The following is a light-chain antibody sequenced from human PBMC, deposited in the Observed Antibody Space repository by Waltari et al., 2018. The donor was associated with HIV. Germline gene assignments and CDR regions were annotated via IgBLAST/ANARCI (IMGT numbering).Light chain of an antibody. J-gene: IGLJ3*02. CDR1: RPNIGTNS. Sequence: QSVFTQPPSVSAAHGQRVTISCSGCRPNIGTNSVSWYQHLPGAAPKLLIYDNNNRPSGIPDRFSGSKSGTSATLVITGLQTGDEADYYCGTWDSSLSAVFGGGTKLTVL. CDR3: GTWDSSLSAV. CDR2: DNN. V-gene: IGLV1-51*01.